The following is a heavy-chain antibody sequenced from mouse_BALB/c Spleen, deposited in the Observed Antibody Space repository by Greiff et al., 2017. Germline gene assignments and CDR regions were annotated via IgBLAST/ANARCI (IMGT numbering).Heavy chain of an antibody. V-gene: IGHV5-12-2*01. CDR3: ARSTMITYYFDY. CDR2: ISNGGGST. J-gene: IGHJ2*01. D-gene: IGHD2-4*01. Sequence: EVKLQESGGGLVQPGGSLKLSCAASGFTFSSYTMSWVRQTPEKRLEWVAYISNGGGSTYYPDTVKGRFTISRDNAKNTLYLQMSSLKSEDTAMYYCARSTMITYYFDYWGQGTTLTVSS. CDR1: GFTFSSYT.